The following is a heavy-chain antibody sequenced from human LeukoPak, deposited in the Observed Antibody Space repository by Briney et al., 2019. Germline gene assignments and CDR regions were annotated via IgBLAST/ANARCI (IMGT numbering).Heavy chain of an antibody. Sequence: SETLSLTCTVSGGSISSSSYYWGWIRQPPGKGLEWIGSIYYSGSTYYNPSLKSRVTISVDTSKNQFSLKLSSVTAADTAVYYCARREEYCSSTSCPDYWGQGTLVTVSS. J-gene: IGHJ4*02. V-gene: IGHV4-39*01. CDR1: GGSISSSSYY. D-gene: IGHD2-2*01. CDR2: IYYSGST. CDR3: ARREEYCSSTSCPDY.